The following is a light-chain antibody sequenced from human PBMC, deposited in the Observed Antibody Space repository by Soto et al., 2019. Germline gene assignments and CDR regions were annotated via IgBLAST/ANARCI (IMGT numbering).Light chain of an antibody. V-gene: IGKV3-20*01. CDR2: DAS. CDR3: QQYGSSIT. Sequence: IMLTQSPGTMATLSGEATQLFCRASHSVTSNYLAWYQQKPGQAPSLLIYDASSRATGIPDRFSGSGSGTDFTLTISRLEPEDFAVYYCQQYGSSITFGQGTRLEIK. CDR1: HSVTSNY. J-gene: IGKJ5*01.